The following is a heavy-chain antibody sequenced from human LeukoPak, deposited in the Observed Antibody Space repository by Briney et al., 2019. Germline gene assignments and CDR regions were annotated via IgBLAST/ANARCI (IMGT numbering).Heavy chain of an antibody. V-gene: IGHV4-4*07. D-gene: IGHD3-10*01. CDR2: THTSGST. J-gene: IGHJ4*02. CDR3: ARDTYYYGSGTYYFNY. Sequence: PSETLSLTCTVSGGSISSYYWTWIRQPAGKGLEWIGRTHTSGSTNYNPSLKSRVTMSVDTSKNQFSLKLSSVTAADTAVYYCARDTYYYGSGTYYFNYWGQGTLVTVSS. CDR1: GGSISSYY.